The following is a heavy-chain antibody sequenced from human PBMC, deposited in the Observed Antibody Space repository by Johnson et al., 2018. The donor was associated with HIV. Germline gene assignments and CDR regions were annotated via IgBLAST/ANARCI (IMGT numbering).Heavy chain of an antibody. CDR2: ISSSGTTI. V-gene: IGHV3-11*04. D-gene: IGHD7-27*01. CDR1: GFSFSDYF. CDR3: AKTTRGNWGSCFDI. J-gene: IGHJ3*02. Sequence: VQLEESGGGLVKPGGSLRLSCAASGFSFSDYFMSWIRQAPGKGLECISYISSSGTTIYYTDSVKGRFTNSRDNAKNSLYLQLNSLRAEDTSLYYCAKTTRGNWGSCFDIWGRGTMVTVSS.